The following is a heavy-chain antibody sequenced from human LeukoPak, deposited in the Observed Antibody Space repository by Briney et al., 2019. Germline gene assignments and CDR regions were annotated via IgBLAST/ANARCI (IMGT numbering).Heavy chain of an antibody. CDR1: AYTFTGYY. D-gene: IGHD2-15*01. V-gene: IGHV1-2*02. CDR2: INPNSGGT. CDR3: ARGNIVYGFNIEY. Sequence: GASVKVSCKASAYTFTGYYMHWVRQAPRQGLEWMGWINPNSGGTNYAQKFQGRVTMTRDTSISTTYMELSRLRSDDTAVYYCARGNIVYGFNIEYWGQGTLVTVSS. J-gene: IGHJ4*02.